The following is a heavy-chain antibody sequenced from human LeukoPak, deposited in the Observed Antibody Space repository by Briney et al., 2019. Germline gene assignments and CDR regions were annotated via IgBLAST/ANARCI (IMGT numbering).Heavy chain of an antibody. D-gene: IGHD3-22*01. V-gene: IGHV4-61*03. CDR3: ARGYYEPFQS. J-gene: IGHJ4*02. Sequence: AGTLSLTCNVSGVSIRTSTYYWNWIRQSPGKGLEWIGCVSDSGTTKYNPSLKSRVTISEDTSKNHFSLILMSVTAADTAVYYCARGYYEPFQSWGQGTLVTVSS. CDR1: GVSIRTSTYY. CDR2: VSDSGTT.